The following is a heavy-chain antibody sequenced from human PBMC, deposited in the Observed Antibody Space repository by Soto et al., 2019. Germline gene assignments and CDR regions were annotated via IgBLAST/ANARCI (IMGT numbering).Heavy chain of an antibody. Sequence: QVHLQQSGPGLVKPSQTLSLTCAISGDSVSSNTAAWNWIRSSPSRGLEWLGRTYYRSNWRHDYAVSVKSRITVNPDTSKNHFSLQLHSVTPDDTAVYYCARGVAGSGFDLWGQGTLVTVSS. J-gene: IGHJ4*02. CDR1: GDSVSSNTAA. CDR2: TYYRSNWRH. CDR3: ARGVAGSGFDL. D-gene: IGHD6-19*01. V-gene: IGHV6-1*01.